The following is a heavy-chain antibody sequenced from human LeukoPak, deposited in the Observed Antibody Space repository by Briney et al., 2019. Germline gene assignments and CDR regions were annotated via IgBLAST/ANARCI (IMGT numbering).Heavy chain of an antibody. Sequence: GSLRLSCAASGFTFSSYEMNWVRQAPGKGLEWIGSIYYSGSTYYNPSLKSRVTISVDTSKNQFSLKLSSVTAADTAVYYCARRYYGDYGGAFDIWGQGTMVTVSS. J-gene: IGHJ3*02. CDR2: IYYSGST. CDR3: ARRYYGDYGGAFDI. CDR1: GFTFSSYE. D-gene: IGHD4-17*01. V-gene: IGHV4-39*07.